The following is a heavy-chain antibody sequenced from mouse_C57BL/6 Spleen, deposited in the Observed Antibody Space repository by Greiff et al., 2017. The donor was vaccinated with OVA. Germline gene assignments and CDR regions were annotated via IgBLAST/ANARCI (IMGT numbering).Heavy chain of an antibody. CDR3: VRDGTRAMDY. CDR1: GFTFTTYA. J-gene: IGHJ4*01. CDR2: IRSKSSNYAT. Sequence: EVKVVESGGGLVQPKGSLKLSCAASGFTFTTYAMHWVRQAPGKGLEWVARIRSKSSNYATYYADSVKDRFTNSRDNSQSMLYLQMNNLKTEDTAMYYCVRDGTRAMDYWGQGTSVTVSS. V-gene: IGHV10-3*01. D-gene: IGHD2-14*01.